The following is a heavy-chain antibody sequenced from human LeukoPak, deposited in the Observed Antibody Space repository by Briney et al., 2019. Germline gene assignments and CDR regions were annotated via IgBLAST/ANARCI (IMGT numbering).Heavy chain of an antibody. CDR2: IYYSGNT. V-gene: IGHV4-39*01. J-gene: IGHJ4*02. CDR1: GGSISSSSYY. Sequence: SETLSLTCTVSGGSISSSSYYWGWIRQPPGKGLEWIGSIYYSGNTYYNPSLKSRVIISVDTSKSPLSLKLTSVTAADTAVYYCARETSIAALIWGQGTLVTVSS. D-gene: IGHD6-6*01. CDR3: ARETSIAALI.